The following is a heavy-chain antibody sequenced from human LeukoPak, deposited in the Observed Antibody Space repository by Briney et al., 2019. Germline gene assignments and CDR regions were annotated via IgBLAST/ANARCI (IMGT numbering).Heavy chain of an antibody. V-gene: IGHV3-21*04. CDR2: ISSRSTNI. D-gene: IGHD6-19*01. CDR3: ARDAQWLVPEGCFYYMDV. Sequence: GGSLRLSCAGSGFTFSRYSMNWFRQAPGKGLERVSSISSRSTNIFYADSVKGRFTISRDNAKNSLYLQMNSLGAEDTAVYYCARDAQWLVPEGCFYYMDVWGKGATVTVSS. J-gene: IGHJ6*03. CDR1: GFTFSRYS.